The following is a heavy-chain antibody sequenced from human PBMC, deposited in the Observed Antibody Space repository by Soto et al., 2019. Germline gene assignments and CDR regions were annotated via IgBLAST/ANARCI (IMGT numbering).Heavy chain of an antibody. J-gene: IGHJ4*02. D-gene: IGHD6-19*01. CDR1: GFSVSSNY. CDR2: IYIGGGT. Sequence: PGGSLRLSCAASGFSVSSNYMSWVRQAPGKGLEWVSVIYIGGGTYYADSVKGRFTISRDNSKNTLYLQMNSLRAEDTAVYYCVRDQGIPVTAWGQGTLVNVSS. V-gene: IGHV3-53*01. CDR3: VRDQGIPVTA.